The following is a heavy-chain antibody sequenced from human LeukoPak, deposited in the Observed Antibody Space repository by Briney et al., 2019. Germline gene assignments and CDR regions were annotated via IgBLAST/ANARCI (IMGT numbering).Heavy chain of an antibody. J-gene: IGHJ3*02. CDR3: VRDQGAFDM. CDR1: GFTFSTYW. Sequence: SGGSLRLSCAASGFTFSTYWMTWVRQAPGKGLEWVANIKQDASEKYFVDSLRGRFTISRDNAKNSLFLQMNSLRADDTAVYYCVRDQGAFDMWGHGTMVTVSS. V-gene: IGHV3-7*05. CDR2: IKQDASEK.